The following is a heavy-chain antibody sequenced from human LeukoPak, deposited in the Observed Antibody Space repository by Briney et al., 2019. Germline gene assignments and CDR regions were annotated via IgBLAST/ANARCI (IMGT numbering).Heavy chain of an antibody. CDR3: ARRAVVGATFYYFDY. D-gene: IGHD1-26*01. CDR2: ISWNSGSI. J-gene: IGHJ4*02. CDR1: GFTFDDYA. V-gene: IGHV3-9*01. Sequence: SLRLSCAASGFTFDDYAMHWVRQAPGKGLEWVSGISWNSGSIGYADSVKGRFTISRDNAKNSLYLQMNSLRAEDTALYYCARRAVVGATFYYFDYWGQGTLVTVSS.